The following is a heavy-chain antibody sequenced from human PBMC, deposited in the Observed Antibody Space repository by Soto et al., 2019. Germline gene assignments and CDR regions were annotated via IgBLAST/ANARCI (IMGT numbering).Heavy chain of an antibody. Sequence: PSETLSLTCRVSGGSISSVNYYWHWIRQHPGKGLEWIGYIFYSGSTYYNPSLKSRVTISVDTSKSQFSLNLGSVTAADTAVYYCARGWQTVTGTYEYWGQGTLVTVSS. D-gene: IGHD1-1*01. CDR2: IFYSGST. CDR3: ARGWQTVTGTYEY. CDR1: GGSISSVNYY. V-gene: IGHV4-31*03. J-gene: IGHJ4*02.